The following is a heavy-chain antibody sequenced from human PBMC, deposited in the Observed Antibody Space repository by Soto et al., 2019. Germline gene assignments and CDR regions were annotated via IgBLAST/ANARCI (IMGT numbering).Heavy chain of an antibody. CDR2: ISYDGSNK. J-gene: IGHJ6*03. D-gene: IGHD3-10*01. V-gene: IGHV3-30*18. Sequence: GGSLRLSCAASGLNFSSYGMHWVRQTPGKGLEWVAVISYDGSNKYYADSVKGRFTISRDNSKNTLYLQMNSLRAEDTAVYYCAKDYYYGSGSYYNHYYYYYMDVWGKGTTVTVSS. CDR3: AKDYYYGSGSYYNHYYYYYMDV. CDR1: GLNFSSYG.